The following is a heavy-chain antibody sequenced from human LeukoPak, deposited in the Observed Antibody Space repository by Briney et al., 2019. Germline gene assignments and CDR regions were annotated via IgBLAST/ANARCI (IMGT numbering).Heavy chain of an antibody. CDR3: ARGQYDFWSGYPSQNFDY. CDR1: GGSISSSSYY. D-gene: IGHD3-3*01. J-gene: IGHJ4*02. Sequence: SETLSLTCSVSGGSISSSSYYWGWIRQPPGKGLEWIVSIYYSGSTYYNPSLKSRVTISIDTSKNQFSMKLSSVTAADTAVYYCARGQYDFWSGYPSQNFDYWGQGTLVTVSS. V-gene: IGHV4-39*07. CDR2: IYYSGST.